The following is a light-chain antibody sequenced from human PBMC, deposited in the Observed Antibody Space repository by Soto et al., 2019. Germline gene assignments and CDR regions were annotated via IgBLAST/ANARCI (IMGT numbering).Light chain of an antibody. CDR3: QQYNTWPKT. V-gene: IGKV3-15*01. CDR1: QSVSSN. CDR2: GVS. J-gene: IGKJ1*01. Sequence: EIVMTQSPATLSVSPGERATLSCTASQSVSSNLAWYQQKPGQAPTLLISGVSTRATGIPARFSGSGSGTEFTLTIGSLQSEDFAVYYCQQYNTWPKTFGQGTKVEIK.